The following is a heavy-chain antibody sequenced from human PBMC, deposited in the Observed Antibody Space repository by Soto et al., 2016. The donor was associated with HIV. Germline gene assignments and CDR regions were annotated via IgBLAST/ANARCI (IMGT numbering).Heavy chain of an antibody. CDR1: GGTFSRYA. D-gene: IGHD3-22*01. CDR2: IIPIFGTV. J-gene: IGHJ5*02. Sequence: QVQLVQSGAEVKKPGSSVKVSCKASGGTFSRYAISWVRQAPGQGLEWMGGIIPIFGTVNYAQKFQGRVTITADESTSTAYVELSSLRSEDTAVYYCARRYDSSGYYPGGFDPWGQGTLVTVSS. CDR3: ARRYDSSGYYPGGFDP. V-gene: IGHV1-69*13.